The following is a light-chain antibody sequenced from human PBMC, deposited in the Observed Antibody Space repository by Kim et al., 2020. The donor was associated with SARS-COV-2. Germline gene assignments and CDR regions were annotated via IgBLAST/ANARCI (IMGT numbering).Light chain of an antibody. J-gene: IGKJ1*01. CDR3: QQRSNWPPRT. Sequence: EIVLTQSPATLSLSPGERATLSCRASQSVSSCLAWYQQKPRQAPRLLIYDASNRATGIPARFSGSGSGTDFTLTTSSLEPEDFAVYYCQQRSNWPPRTFGEGTKVDIK. CDR1: QSVSSC. CDR2: DAS. V-gene: IGKV3-11*01.